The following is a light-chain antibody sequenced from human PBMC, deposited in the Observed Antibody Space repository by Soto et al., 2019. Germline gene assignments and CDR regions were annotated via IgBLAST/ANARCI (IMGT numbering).Light chain of an antibody. V-gene: IGKV4-1*01. CDR2: WAS. CDR3: QQYYTSPYT. J-gene: IGKJ2*01. CDR1: QNVLYSTNNKNY. Sequence: DIVMTQSPDSLAVSLGERATINCKSSQNVLYSTNNKNYLAWYQQKPGQPPKLLIYWASNRESGVPDRFSGSGSGTEFTLTISSLQAEDVAVYYCQQYYTSPYTFGQGTNLEI.